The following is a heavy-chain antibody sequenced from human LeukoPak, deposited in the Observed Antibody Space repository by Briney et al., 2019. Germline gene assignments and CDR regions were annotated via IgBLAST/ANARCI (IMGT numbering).Heavy chain of an antibody. CDR1: GFTFRTYN. D-gene: IGHD2-2*01. CDR2: ISSSSNTI. CDR3: ARTPFNIVVVPAAIEVQSNFYMDV. J-gene: IGHJ6*03. V-gene: IGHV3-48*01. Sequence: GGSLRLSCAASGFTFRTYNMNWVRQAPGKGLEWVSYISSSSNTIYYADSVKGRFTISTDKAKNSLYLQMNSLRAEDTAVYYCARTPFNIVVVPAAIEVQSNFYMDVWGKGTTVTISS.